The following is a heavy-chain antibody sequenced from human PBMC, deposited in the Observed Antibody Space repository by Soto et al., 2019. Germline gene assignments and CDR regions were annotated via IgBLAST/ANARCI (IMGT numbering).Heavy chain of an antibody. CDR1: GFNFSPFW. Sequence: GGSLRLSCAASGFNFSPFWMHWVRQAPGKGLVWVSHISGDGSATVYADSVKGRFTISRDNAKNTLYLQTNSLRVDDTAVYFWVRNHGYPDRFSIWGPGTMVTVSS. CDR3: VRNHGYPDRFSI. D-gene: IGHD2-15*01. J-gene: IGHJ3*02. CDR2: ISGDGSAT. V-gene: IGHV3-74*01.